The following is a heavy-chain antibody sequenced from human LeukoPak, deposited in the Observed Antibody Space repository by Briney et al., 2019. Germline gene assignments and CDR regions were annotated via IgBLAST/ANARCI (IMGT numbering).Heavy chain of an antibody. J-gene: IGHJ1*01. D-gene: IGHD6-19*01. CDR3: ARLRQQWLVVPHH. CDR1: GGSISSSSYL. Sequence: PSETLSLTCTVSGGSISSSSYLWGWICQPPGKGLEWIGCIYYSGSIYYNPAVKSRLTISVDTSKNVFSLKLCSVTAADTPVYYCARLRQQWLVVPHHWAQGTLLTVSS. V-gene: IGHV4-39*01. CDR2: IYYSGSI.